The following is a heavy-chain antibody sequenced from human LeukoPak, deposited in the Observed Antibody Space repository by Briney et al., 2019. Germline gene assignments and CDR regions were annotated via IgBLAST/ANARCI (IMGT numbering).Heavy chain of an antibody. D-gene: IGHD6-19*01. V-gene: IGHV4-4*07. Sequence: SETLSLTCTVSGGSISSYYWSWIRQPAGKGLEWIGRIYTSGSTNYNPSLKSRVTISVDTSKNQFSLKLSSVTAADTAVYYCARSEESIAVAGTFDYWGQGTLVIVSS. CDR1: GGSISSYY. J-gene: IGHJ4*02. CDR3: ARSEESIAVAGTFDY. CDR2: IYTSGST.